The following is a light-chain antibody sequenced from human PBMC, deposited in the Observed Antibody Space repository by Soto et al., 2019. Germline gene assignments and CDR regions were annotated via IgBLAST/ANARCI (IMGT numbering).Light chain of an antibody. Sequence: SALTQPASVSGSPGQSITISCTGTSSDVGDYKFVSWYQQHPGKAPKLMVYEVSNRPSGVSNRFSGSKSGNTASLTISGLQAEDEAYYYCSSYTTSNTLVVFGGGTKVTVL. CDR3: SSYTTSNTLVV. CDR1: SSDVGDYKF. V-gene: IGLV2-14*01. CDR2: EVS. J-gene: IGLJ2*01.